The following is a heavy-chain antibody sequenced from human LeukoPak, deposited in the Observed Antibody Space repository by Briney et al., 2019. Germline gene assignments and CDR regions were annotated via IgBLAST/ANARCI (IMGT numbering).Heavy chain of an antibody. D-gene: IGHD2-8*01. CDR1: GFTFSTYA. CDR3: AKDTPPEVLMVD. J-gene: IGHJ4*02. Sequence: GGSLRLSCAASGFTFSTYAMSWVRQAPGKGLEWVSTINSGGGTYYADSVKGRFTISRDNSKNTLYLQMNSLRAEDTAVYYCAKDTPPEVLMVDWGQGTLVTVSS. CDR2: INSGGGT. V-gene: IGHV3-23*01.